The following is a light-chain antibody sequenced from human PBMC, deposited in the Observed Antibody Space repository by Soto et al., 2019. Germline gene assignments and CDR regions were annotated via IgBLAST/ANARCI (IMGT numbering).Light chain of an antibody. CDR1: QSISSW. J-gene: IGKJ1*01. CDR2: DAS. V-gene: IGKV1-5*01. CDR3: QQYESYSPWT. Sequence: QINQSPSALPASVGDRATITCRASQSISSWLAWYQQKPGKAPKLLIYDASTLQGGVPSRYSGSGSGTEFTLTISNLQPGDFATYYCQQYESYSPWTFGQGTKVDIK.